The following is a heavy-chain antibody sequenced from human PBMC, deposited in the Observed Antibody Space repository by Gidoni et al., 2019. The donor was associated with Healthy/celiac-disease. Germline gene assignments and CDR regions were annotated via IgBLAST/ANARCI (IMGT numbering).Heavy chain of an antibody. CDR3: AKDLGGWFDP. Sequence: QVQLVESGGGVVQPGRSLRPSCAASGFTFSSYGMHLVRQAPGKGLEWVAVISYDGSNKYYADSVKGRFTISRDNSKNTLYLQMNSLRAEDTAVYYCAKDLGGWFDPWGQGTLVTVSS. V-gene: IGHV3-30*18. CDR2: ISYDGSNK. J-gene: IGHJ5*02. D-gene: IGHD1-26*01. CDR1: GFTFSSYG.